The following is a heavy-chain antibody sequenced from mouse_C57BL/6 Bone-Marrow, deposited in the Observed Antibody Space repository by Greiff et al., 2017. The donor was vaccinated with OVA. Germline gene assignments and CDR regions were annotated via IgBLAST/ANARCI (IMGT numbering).Heavy chain of an antibody. J-gene: IGHJ3*01. CDR1: GYTFTSYG. V-gene: IGHV1-81*01. D-gene: IGHD1-1*01. CDR2: IYPRSGNT. CDR3: ARDYGSSYQFAY. Sequence: VQLQQSGAELARPGASVKLSCKASGYTFTSYGISWVKQRTGQGLEWIGEIYPRSGNTYYNEKIKGKGTLTADKSSSTAYMELRSLTSEDSAVYFCARDYGSSYQFAYWGQGALVTVSA.